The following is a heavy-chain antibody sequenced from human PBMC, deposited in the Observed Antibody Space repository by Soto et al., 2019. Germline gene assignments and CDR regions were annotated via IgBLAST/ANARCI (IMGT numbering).Heavy chain of an antibody. Sequence: EVQLVESGGGLVQPGRSLRLSCAASGFTFDDYAMQWVRQAPGKGLEWVSGISWNSGSIGYADSVKGRFTISRDNAKNSLYLQMTSLRAEDTALYYCAKDSSIAAAGTFNWGQGTLVTVSS. D-gene: IGHD6-13*01. CDR3: AKDSSIAAAGTFN. CDR1: GFTFDDYA. V-gene: IGHV3-9*01. CDR2: ISWNSGSI. J-gene: IGHJ4*02.